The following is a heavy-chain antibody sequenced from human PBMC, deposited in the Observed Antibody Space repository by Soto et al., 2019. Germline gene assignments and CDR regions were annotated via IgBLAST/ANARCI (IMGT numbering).Heavy chain of an antibody. V-gene: IGHV3-30*18. J-gene: IGHJ4*02. CDR1: GFTFRNFG. CDR3: AKAVPPFVVVTASDY. D-gene: IGHD2-21*02. Sequence: PGGSLRLSCAASGFTFRNFGMHWVRQAPGKGLEWVAVISYDGTNKYYADSVKGRFTISRDNSKNTLYLQINSLRAEDTAVYYCAKAVPPFVVVTASDYWGQAILVTVSS. CDR2: ISYDGTNK.